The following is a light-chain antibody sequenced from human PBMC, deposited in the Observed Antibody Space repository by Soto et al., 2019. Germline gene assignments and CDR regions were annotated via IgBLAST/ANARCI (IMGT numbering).Light chain of an antibody. V-gene: IGKV3-20*01. J-gene: IGKJ1*01. CDR3: LQDHDYSWT. Sequence: DIVLTQSPGTLSLSPGERATLACRASQSISSNYVAWYQQKPGQAPRLLIHCASSRATGIPARFSGSGAGTEFTLTVSSLQPEDFATYYCLQDHDYSWTFGQGTKVDIK. CDR1: QSISSNY. CDR2: CAS.